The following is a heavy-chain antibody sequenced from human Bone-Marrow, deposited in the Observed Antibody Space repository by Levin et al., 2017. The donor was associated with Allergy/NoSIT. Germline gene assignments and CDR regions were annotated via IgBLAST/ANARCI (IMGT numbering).Heavy chain of an antibody. D-gene: IGHD3-10*01. V-gene: IGHV2-5*02. CDR1: GISLSISGVG. CDR3: ARAKETYGSGSYDDYFDD. Sequence: SGPTLVKPTQTLTLTCTFSGISLSISGVGVGWIRQPPGKALEWLALIYWDDDKRYSPSLKSRLTITKDTSKNQVVLTMTNMDSVDTATYYCARAKETYGSGSYDDYFDDWGQGTLVTVSS. CDR2: IYWDDDK. J-gene: IGHJ4*02.